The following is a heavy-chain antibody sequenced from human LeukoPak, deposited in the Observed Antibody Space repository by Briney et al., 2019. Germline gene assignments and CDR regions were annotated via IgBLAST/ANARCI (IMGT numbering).Heavy chain of an antibody. CDR3: ARGGPFTGPTSTPRASDY. CDR2: IYSGGST. D-gene: IGHD1-7*01. CDR1: GFTVSSTY. Sequence: GGSLRLSCAASGFTVSSTYMSWVRQAPGKGLEWVSVIYSGGSTYYADSVKGRFTISRDISKNTVYLQMNSLRAEDTAVYHCARGGPFTGPTSTPRASDYWGQGTLVTVSS. J-gene: IGHJ4*02. V-gene: IGHV3-66*01.